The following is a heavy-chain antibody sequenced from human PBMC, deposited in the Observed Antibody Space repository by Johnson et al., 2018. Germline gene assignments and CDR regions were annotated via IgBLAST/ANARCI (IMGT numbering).Heavy chain of an antibody. V-gene: IGHV4-59*12. CDR3: ARTFSGYDYMGSYYYYYMDV. D-gene: IGHD5-12*01. Sequence: QVQLQESGPGLVKPSETLSLTCTVPGGSISSYYWSWIRQPPGKGLEWIGYIYYSGSTNYNPSLKSRCTISVDTSKNQTTLKLSSVTASDTAVYYCARTFSGYDYMGSYYYYYMDVWGKGTTVTVSS. CDR1: GGSISSYY. J-gene: IGHJ6*03. CDR2: IYYSGST.